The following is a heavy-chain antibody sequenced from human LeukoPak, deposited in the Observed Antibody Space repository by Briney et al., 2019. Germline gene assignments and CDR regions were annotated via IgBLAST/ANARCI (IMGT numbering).Heavy chain of an antibody. CDR3: ARGLTTVTTFNWFDP. V-gene: IGHV4-34*01. Sequence: SETLSLTCAVYGGSFSGYYWSWIRQPPGKGLEWIGEINHSGSTNYNPSLKSRVTISIDTSKNQFSLKLSSVTAADTAVYFCARGLTTVTTFNWFDPWGRGTLVTVSS. D-gene: IGHD4-17*01. CDR1: GGSFSGYY. CDR2: INHSGST. J-gene: IGHJ5*02.